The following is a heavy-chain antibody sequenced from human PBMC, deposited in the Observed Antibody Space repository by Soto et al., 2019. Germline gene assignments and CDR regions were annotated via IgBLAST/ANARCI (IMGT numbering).Heavy chain of an antibody. J-gene: IGHJ3*01. Sequence: QVHLVESGGGLVQPGRSLRLSCAASGFTFSTYGMHWVRQAPGKGLEWVAVIWYDGSNKYYADSVKGRFTISRDNSKNTLYLQMNRLRAEDTAVYYCARDKDGDSHAFDLWGQGPMVIVSS. CDR1: GFTFSTYG. V-gene: IGHV3-33*01. CDR2: IWYDGSNK. D-gene: IGHD4-17*01. CDR3: ARDKDGDSHAFDL.